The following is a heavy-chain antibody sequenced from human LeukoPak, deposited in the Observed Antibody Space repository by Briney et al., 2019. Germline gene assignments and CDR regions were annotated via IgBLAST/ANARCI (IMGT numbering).Heavy chain of an antibody. D-gene: IGHD5-18*01. V-gene: IGHV4-39*07. CDR1: GGSISSSPYY. Sequence: PSETLSLTCTVSGGSISSSPYYWGWLRQPPGKGLEWIGSIYYSGTTHYNPSLKSRVTISVDTSKNQFSLKLSSVTAADTAVYYCARAHVDTAMVKGIDYWGQGTLVTVSS. CDR3: ARAHVDTAMVKGIDY. J-gene: IGHJ4*02. CDR2: IYYSGTT.